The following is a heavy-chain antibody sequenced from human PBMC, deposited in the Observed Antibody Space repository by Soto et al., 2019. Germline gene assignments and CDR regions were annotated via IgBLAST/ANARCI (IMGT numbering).Heavy chain of an antibody. CDR3: AKDDLSCGGDCYYYYGMDV. V-gene: IGHV3-30*18. CDR2: ISYDGSNK. CDR1: GFTFSSYG. Sequence: QVQLVESGGGVVQPGRSLRLSCAASGFTFSSYGMHWVRQAPGKGPEWVAVISYDGSNKYYADSVKGRFTISRDNSKNTLYLQMNSLRAEDTAVYYCAKDDLSCGGDCYYYYGMDVWGQGTTVTVSS. D-gene: IGHD2-21*02. J-gene: IGHJ6*02.